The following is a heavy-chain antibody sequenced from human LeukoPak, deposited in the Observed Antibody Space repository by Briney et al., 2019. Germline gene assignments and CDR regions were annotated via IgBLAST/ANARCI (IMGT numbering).Heavy chain of an antibody. CDR2: IRYDGNNK. V-gene: IGHV3-30*02. D-gene: IGHD3-10*01. Sequence: PGGSLRLSCGASGFTFSNYGMLWVRQAPGKGLEWVAFIRYDGNNKLYADSMKGRFTISRDNSKNTLYLHINSLRAEDTAVYYCVKDDPSVNYYGSGTFMGPFDYWGQGTLVTVSS. CDR3: VKDDPSVNYYGSGTFMGPFDY. J-gene: IGHJ4*02. CDR1: GFTFSNYG.